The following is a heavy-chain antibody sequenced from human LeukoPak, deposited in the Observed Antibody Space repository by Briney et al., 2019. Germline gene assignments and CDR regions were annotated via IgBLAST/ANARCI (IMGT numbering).Heavy chain of an antibody. CDR3: ARARGPGNRGYENGFAY. V-gene: IGHV3-11*01. D-gene: IGHD5-12*01. J-gene: IGHJ4*02. CDR1: GFTFSDFY. CDR2: ISSTGSTI. Sequence: PGGSLRLSCAASGFTFSDFYVSWIRQPPGKGLEWLSHISSTGSTIYYADSVKGRFITSRDNGRNSVYLEMNNLRVEDTAVYYCARARGPGNRGYENGFAYWGQGSLDTVSS.